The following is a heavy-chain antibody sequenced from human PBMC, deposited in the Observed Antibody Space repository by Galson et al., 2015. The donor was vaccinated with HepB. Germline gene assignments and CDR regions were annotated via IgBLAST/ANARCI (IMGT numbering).Heavy chain of an antibody. J-gene: IGHJ6*02. CDR3: AKDLRKAQTYYYYGMDV. V-gene: IGHV3-30*18. D-gene: IGHD1-14*01. CDR1: GFTFSSYG. CDR2: ISYDGSNK. Sequence: SLRLSCAASGFTFSSYGMHWVRQAPGKGLEWVAVISYDGSNKYYADSVKGRFTISRDNSKNTLYLQMNSLRAEDTAVYYCAKDLRKAQTYYYYGMDVWGQGTTVTVSS.